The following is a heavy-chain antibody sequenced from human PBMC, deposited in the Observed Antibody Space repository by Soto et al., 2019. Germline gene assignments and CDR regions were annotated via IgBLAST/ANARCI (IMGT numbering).Heavy chain of an antibody. D-gene: IGHD4-17*01. CDR3: ARPLTFDYTDYGSFDY. V-gene: IGHV4-34*01. CDR2: IYHSGST. Sequence: SETLSLTCAVYGGSFSGYYWSWIRQPPGKGLEWIGEIYHSGSTSYNPSLKSRVTISVDTSKNQFSLKLSSVTAADTAVYYCARPLTFDYTDYGSFDYWGQGTLVTVSS. J-gene: IGHJ4*02. CDR1: GGSFSGYY.